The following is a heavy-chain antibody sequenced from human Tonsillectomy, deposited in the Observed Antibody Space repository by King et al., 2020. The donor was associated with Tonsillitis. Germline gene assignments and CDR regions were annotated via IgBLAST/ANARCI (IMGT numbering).Heavy chain of an antibody. CDR3: ARGPEGGPYWYFDL. Sequence: QLVQSGAEVKKPGSSVKVSCKASGGTFSSYAFSWVRQAPGQGLEWMGDVIPMFGTSNYAQKLQGRVTITADESTTTVYMELSSLTSEDTAVYFCARGPEGGPYWYFDLWGGGTLVTVSS. D-gene: IGHD1-14*01. J-gene: IGHJ2*01. CDR2: VIPMFGTS. CDR1: GGTFSSYA. V-gene: IGHV1-69*01.